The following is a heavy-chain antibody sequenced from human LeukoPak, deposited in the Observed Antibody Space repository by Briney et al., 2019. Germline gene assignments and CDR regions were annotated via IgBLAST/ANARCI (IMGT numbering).Heavy chain of an antibody. CDR3: ARGGSSRPIKH. D-gene: IGHD6-13*01. Sequence: PSETLSLTCTVSGGSISSSSYYWGWIRQPPGKGLEWIGSIYYSGSTYYNPSLKSRVTISVDTSKNQFSLKLSSVTAADTAVYYCARGGSSRPIKHWGQGTLVTVSS. V-gene: IGHV4-39*07. J-gene: IGHJ4*02. CDR2: IYYSGST. CDR1: GGSISSSSYY.